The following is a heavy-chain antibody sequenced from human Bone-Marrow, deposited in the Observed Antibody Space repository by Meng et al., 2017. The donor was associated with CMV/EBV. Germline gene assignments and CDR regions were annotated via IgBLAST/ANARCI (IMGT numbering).Heavy chain of an antibody. V-gene: IGHV4-39*01. D-gene: IGHD6-19*01. CDR3: ARHGSSGWSPTNEKHPLYYYYYGMDV. CDR2: IYYSGST. J-gene: IGHJ6*02. Sequence: SEPLSLTCTVSGGSISSSSYYWGWIRQPPGKGLEWIGSIYYSGSTYYNPSLKSRVTISVDTSKNQFSLKLSSVTAADTAVYYCARHGSSGWSPTNEKHPLYYYYYGMDVWGQGTTVTVSS. CDR1: GGSISSSSYY.